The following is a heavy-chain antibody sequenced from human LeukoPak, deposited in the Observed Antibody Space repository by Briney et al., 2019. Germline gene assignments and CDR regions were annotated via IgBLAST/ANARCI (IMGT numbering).Heavy chain of an antibody. CDR1: GGSISSYY. Sequence: SETLSLTCTVSGGSISSYYWSWIRQPAGKGLELIGRIETSGNTNYKPSLKSRVTMSVDTSKNQFSLKLSSVTAADTAVYYCARKVLEPYYYYMDVWGKGTTVTVSS. CDR3: ARKVLEPYYYYMDV. V-gene: IGHV4-4*07. D-gene: IGHD1-1*01. J-gene: IGHJ6*03. CDR2: IETSGNT.